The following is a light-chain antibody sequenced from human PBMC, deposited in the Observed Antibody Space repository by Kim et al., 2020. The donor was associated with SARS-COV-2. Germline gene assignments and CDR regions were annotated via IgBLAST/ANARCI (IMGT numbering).Light chain of an antibody. CDR1: SGDVGYYDY. CDR2: DVT. Sequence: GPSIAISCTGTSGDVGYYDYVCWYQQHPGKAPKLLIYDVTTRPPGVSNRFSGSKSGITASLTISGLQAEDEADYYCSSYQLSNTWLFGGGTKVTVL. J-gene: IGLJ3*02. V-gene: IGLV2-14*03. CDR3: SSYQLSNTWL.